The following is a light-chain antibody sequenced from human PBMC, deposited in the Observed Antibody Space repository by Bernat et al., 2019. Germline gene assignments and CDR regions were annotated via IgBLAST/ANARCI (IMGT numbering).Light chain of an antibody. CDR2: ENK. Sequence: FMLTQPHSVSGSPGKTVTISCTRSSGSIANNYVQWYQQRPGSAPAMMIYENKQRPSGVPDRFSGSIDTSSNSASLTIPGLKTEDEADYYCQSFHSSNWVFGGGTKVTVL. CDR1: SGSIANNY. V-gene: IGLV6-57*04. CDR3: QSFHSSNWV. J-gene: IGLJ3*02.